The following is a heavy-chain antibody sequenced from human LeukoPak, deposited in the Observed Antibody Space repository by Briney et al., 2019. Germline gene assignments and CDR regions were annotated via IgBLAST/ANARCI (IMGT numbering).Heavy chain of an antibody. CDR2: ISWNSGSI. CDR3: AKVGSRGVFDY. V-gene: IGHV3-9*01. CDR1: GFTFDDYA. D-gene: IGHD1-26*01. J-gene: IGHJ4*02. Sequence: GGSLRLSCAASGFTFDDYAMHWVRQAPGKGLEWVSGISWNSGSIGYADSVKGRFTISRDNAKNSLYLQMNSLRAEDTALYYCAKVGSRGVFDYWGQGTLVTVSS.